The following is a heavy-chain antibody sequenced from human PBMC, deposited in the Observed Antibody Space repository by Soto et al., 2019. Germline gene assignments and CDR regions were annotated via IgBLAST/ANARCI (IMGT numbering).Heavy chain of an antibody. CDR3: ARSGPWKKQAELNI. J-gene: IGHJ6*02. D-gene: IGHD1-1*01. Sequence: QVQLVQSGAEVKKPGASVKVSCEASGYTFTDYHIHWLRQVPGQRPEWMGWINPDRGDTNYAQNFQDRVTMTRDTSINTAYMELTRLKSDDTDIYYCARSGPWKKQAELNIWGQGTTVIVSS. CDR2: INPDRGDT. CDR1: GYTFTDYH. V-gene: IGHV1-2*02.